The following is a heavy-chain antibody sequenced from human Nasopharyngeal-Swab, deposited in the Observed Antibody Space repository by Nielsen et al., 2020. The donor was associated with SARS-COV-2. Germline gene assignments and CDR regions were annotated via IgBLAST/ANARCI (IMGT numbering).Heavy chain of an antibody. D-gene: IGHD2-2*01. V-gene: IGHV3-48*02. CDR3: ATRSASWTRGDY. CDR2: INTGSSSI. Sequence: ETLSLTCTVSGGSISSSSYYWGWIRQAPGKGLEWVSYINTGSSSIYYADSVKGRFTISRDNAKNSLYLQMNSLRDEDTAVYYCATRSASWTRGDYWGQGTLVTVSS. CDR1: GGSISSSS. J-gene: IGHJ4*02.